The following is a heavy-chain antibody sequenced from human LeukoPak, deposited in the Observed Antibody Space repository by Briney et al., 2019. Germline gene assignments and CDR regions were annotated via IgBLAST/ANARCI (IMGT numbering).Heavy chain of an antibody. V-gene: IGHV1-8*01. J-gene: IGHJ6*03. Sequence: SSNTPVHPFTTPAHNRPPHAHRHGPEQIRRMNPDSGNTGYAQKFQGSVTVTRDPSISTAYMELSSLRSEDTAVYYCARGPLHYSSHYYYYIDVWRKGTTVTVSS. CDR3: ARGPLHYSSHYYYYIDV. D-gene: IGHD2-15*01. CDR1: VHPFTTPA. CDR2: MNPDSGNT.